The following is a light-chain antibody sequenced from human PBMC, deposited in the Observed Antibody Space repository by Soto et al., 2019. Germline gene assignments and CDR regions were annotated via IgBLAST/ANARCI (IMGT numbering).Light chain of an antibody. CDR3: XXXXXXLYT. Sequence: EIVLTQSPGTLSLSPGERXTLSCRASQSVSSSYLAWYQQKPGQAPRLLIYGASSRATGIPDRFSGSGSGTDFTLTISRXEXXXXXXXXXXXXXXXLYTFGQGTKLEIK. CDR2: GAS. J-gene: IGKJ2*01. CDR1: QSVSSSY. V-gene: IGKV3-20*01.